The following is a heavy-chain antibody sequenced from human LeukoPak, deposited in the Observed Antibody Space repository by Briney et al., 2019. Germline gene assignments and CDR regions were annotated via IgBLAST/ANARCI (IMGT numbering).Heavy chain of an antibody. D-gene: IGHD6-19*01. CDR3: ARGFYTGYSSGWYEGVDY. J-gene: IGHJ4*02. CDR2: ISYDGSSK. CDR1: GFTFSSYA. V-gene: IGHV3-30-3*01. Sequence: PGGSLRLSCAAFGFTFSSYAMNWVRQAPGKGLEWVAVISYDGSSKYYADSVKGRFTISRDNSKNTLYLQMNNLRTEDTAVYSCARGFYTGYSSGWYEGVDYWGQGTLVTVSS.